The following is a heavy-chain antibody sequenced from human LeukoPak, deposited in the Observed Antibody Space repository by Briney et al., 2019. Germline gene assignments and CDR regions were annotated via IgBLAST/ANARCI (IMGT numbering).Heavy chain of an antibody. CDR3: TGESGAFSPFGF. V-gene: IGHV4-4*02. CDR2: VHLYWAT. J-gene: IGHJ4*02. CDR1: GGFISTTNS. D-gene: IGHD1-26*01. Sequence: PSGTQSLTCAVSGGFISTTNSWSWVRQPPGKRLECIGEVHLYWATNYNPSLASRFSMSIDKSNQHLSLEVAAVTAADTAMYYCTGESGAFSPFGFWGQGTLVTVSS.